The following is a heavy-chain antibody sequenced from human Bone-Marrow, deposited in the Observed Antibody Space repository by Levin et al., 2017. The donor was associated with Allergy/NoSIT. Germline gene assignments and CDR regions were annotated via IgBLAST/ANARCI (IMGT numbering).Heavy chain of an antibody. CDR3: ASPLYNNFWSAFYAYGLDV. V-gene: IGHV1-2*02. CDR1: GNTFTGYY. CDR2: MNPNSGDT. D-gene: IGHD3-3*01. J-gene: IGHJ6*02. Sequence: AASVKVSCKASGNTFTGYYIHWVRQAPGQGLEWLGWMNPNSGDTNSPQKFQGRVTMTRDTSISTAYMEVNRLTSDDTAVYYCASPLYNNFWSAFYAYGLDVWGQGTTVTVSS.